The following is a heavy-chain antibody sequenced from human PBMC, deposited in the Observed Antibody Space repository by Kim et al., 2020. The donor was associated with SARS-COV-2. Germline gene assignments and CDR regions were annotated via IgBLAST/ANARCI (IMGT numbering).Heavy chain of an antibody. CDR2: ISYDGSNE. J-gene: IGHJ6*02. CDR3: ARDYCSSNSCYIDV. V-gene: IGHV3-30-3*01. D-gene: IGHD2-2*01. CDR1: GFSFNNSP. Sequence: GGSLRLSCAASGFSFNNSPMHWVRRAPGKGLEWVTFISYDGSNEFYAESVKGRFTISRDNSKNTLYVQMNSLRSEDTAIYYCARDYCSSNSCYIDVWGPGTAVTVSS.